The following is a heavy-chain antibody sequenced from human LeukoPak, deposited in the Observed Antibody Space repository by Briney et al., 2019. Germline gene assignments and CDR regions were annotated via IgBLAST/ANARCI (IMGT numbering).Heavy chain of an antibody. Sequence: GGFLRLSCEVSGFMFRSYWMDWVRQAPGRGLEWVANINQDGSEKYLVDSVKGRFTISRDNAKHTLFLQMNSLRAEDTAVYYCATPATGILHRFDYWGQGTLVTVSS. J-gene: IGHJ4*02. CDR2: INQDGSEK. D-gene: IGHD1-1*01. V-gene: IGHV3-7*03. CDR3: ATPATGILHRFDY. CDR1: GFMFRSYW.